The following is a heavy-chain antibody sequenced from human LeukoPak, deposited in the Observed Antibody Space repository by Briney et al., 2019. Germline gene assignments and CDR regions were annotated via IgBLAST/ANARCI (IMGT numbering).Heavy chain of an antibody. D-gene: IGHD1-1*01. V-gene: IGHV3-30*04. CDR1: GFTFSHYP. CDR2: SSYDGSYK. CDR3: TRTTSGPWPVFRADKDFAY. J-gene: IGHJ4*02. Sequence: GGSLRLSCAASGFTFSHYPLHWVRQTPGKGLEWVAVSSYDGSYKFYADSVEGRFTISRDNSKNTMFLQMNSLRAEDTAVYFCTRTTSGPWPVFRADKDFAYWGQGTLVIVSS.